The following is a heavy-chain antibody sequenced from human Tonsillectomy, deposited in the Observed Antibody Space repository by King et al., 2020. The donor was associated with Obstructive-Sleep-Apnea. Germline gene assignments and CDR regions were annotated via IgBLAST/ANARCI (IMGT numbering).Heavy chain of an antibody. CDR2: IYPGDSDT. J-gene: IGHJ4*02. Sequence: QLVQSGAEVKKPGESLKISCKGSGYSFTSYWIGWVRQMPGKGLEWMGIIYPGDSDTRYSPSFQGQVTISADKSISTAYLQWSSLKASDTAMYYCARHGYYLEVPPYYFDYWGQGTLVTVSS. D-gene: IGHD3-3*01. CDR3: ARHGYYLEVPPYYFDY. CDR1: GYSFTSYW. V-gene: IGHV5-51*01.